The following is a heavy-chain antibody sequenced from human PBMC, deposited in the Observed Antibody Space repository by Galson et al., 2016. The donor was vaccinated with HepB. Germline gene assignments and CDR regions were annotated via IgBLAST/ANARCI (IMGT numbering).Heavy chain of an antibody. D-gene: IGHD3-22*01. J-gene: IGHJ4*02. CDR3: ARASFYFDSSGYYHFDY. CDR1: GGTFSSYT. V-gene: IGHV1-69*13. CDR2: IIPLFGTA. Sequence: SVKVSCKASGGTFSSYTISWVRQAPGQGLEWMGGIIPLFGTANYAQKFQGRVTITADESTGTAYMELGSLRSEDTAVYYCARASFYFDSSGYYHFDYWGQGTLVTVSS.